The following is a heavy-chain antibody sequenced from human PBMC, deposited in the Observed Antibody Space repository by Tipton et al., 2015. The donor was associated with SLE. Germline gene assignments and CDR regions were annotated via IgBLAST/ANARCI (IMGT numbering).Heavy chain of an antibody. J-gene: IGHJ3*02. V-gene: IGHV3-48*03. CDR3: ARDGTTIFGVGSAFDI. CDR1: GFTFSSYE. D-gene: IGHD3-3*01. CDR2: ISSSGSTI. Sequence: SLRLSCAASGFTFSSYEMNWVRQAPGKGLEWVSYISSSGSTIYYVDSVKGRFTISRDNSKNTLYVQMNSLRAEDTAVYYCARDGTTIFGVGSAFDIWGQGTMVTVSS.